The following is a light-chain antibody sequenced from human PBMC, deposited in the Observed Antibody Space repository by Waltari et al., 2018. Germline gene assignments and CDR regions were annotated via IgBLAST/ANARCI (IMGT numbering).Light chain of an antibody. CDR3: QQYGSSPPKYT. CDR2: GAS. Sequence: DIVLTQSPGTLSLSPGESATLSCSASQSVSSNYLGWYQQTPGQAPRLLIYGASNRATGVPDRFSGSGSGTAFTLTISRLEPEDFAVYYCQQYGSSPPKYTFGQGTKLEI. V-gene: IGKV3-20*01. CDR1: QSVSSNY. J-gene: IGKJ2*01.